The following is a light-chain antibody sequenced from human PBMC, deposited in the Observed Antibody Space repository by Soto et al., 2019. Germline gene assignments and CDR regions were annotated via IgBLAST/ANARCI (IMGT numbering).Light chain of an antibody. V-gene: IGKV4-1*01. CDR1: QSVLYNSNSKNY. CDR3: QQYYSSPQT. CDR2: WAS. Sequence: DIVMTQSPDSLSVSLGERATINCKSSQSVLYNSNSKNYLAWYQQKPGQPPKLLIYWASTRESGVPDRFSGSGSGTDFTLTISSLQAEDVAVYYCQQYYSSPQTFGQGTKVDNK. J-gene: IGKJ1*01.